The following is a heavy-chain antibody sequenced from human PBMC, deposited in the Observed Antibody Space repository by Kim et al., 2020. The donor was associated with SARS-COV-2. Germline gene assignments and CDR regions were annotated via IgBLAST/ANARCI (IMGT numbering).Heavy chain of an antibody. CDR2: NK. Sequence: NKYYADSVKGRFTISRDNSKNTLYLQMNSLGAEDTAVYYCAKDRGGHFDYWGQGTLVTVSS. CDR3: AKDRGGHFDY. J-gene: IGHJ4*02. D-gene: IGHD2-15*01. V-gene: IGHV3-30*02.